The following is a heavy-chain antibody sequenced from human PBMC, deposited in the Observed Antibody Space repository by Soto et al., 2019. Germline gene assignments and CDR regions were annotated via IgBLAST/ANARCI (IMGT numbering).Heavy chain of an antibody. CDR1: GFTFSSYA. V-gene: IGHV3-23*01. J-gene: IGHJ5*02. CDR3: AKGSGYSSERHNWFDP. CDR2: ISGSGGST. D-gene: IGHD5-18*01. Sequence: EVQLLESGGGLVQPGGSLRLSCAASGFTFSSYAMSWVRQAPGKGLEWVSAISGSGGSTYYADSVKGRFTIPRDNSKNTLYLQMNSLRAEDTAVYYCAKGSGYSSERHNWFDPWGQGTLVTVSS.